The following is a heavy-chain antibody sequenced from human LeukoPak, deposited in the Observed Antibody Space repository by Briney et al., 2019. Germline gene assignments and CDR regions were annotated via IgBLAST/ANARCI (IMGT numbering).Heavy chain of an antibody. J-gene: IGHJ5*02. CDR2: IKQDGSEK. D-gene: IGHD6-13*01. CDR1: GFTFSSYW. Sequence: GGSLRLSCAASGFTFSSYWMSWVRQAPGKGLEWVANIKQDGSEKYYVDSVKGRFAISRDNAKNSLYLQMNSLRAEDTAVYYCAKDEAAAGINWFGPWGQGTLVTVSS. CDR3: AKDEAAAGINWFGP. V-gene: IGHV3-7*01.